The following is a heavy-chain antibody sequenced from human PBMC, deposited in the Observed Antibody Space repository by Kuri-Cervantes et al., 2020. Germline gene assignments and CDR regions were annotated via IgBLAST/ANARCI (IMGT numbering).Heavy chain of an antibody. CDR2: ISGSGGST. CDR3: AKSSGNSGFDY. CDR1: GFTFSSYA. Sequence: GESLKISCAASGFTFSSYAMSWVRQAPGKGLEWVSAISGSGGSTYYADSVKGRFTISRDNSKNRLYLQMNSLRAEDTAVYYCAKSSGNSGFDYWGQGTLVTVSS. J-gene: IGHJ4*02. D-gene: IGHD4-23*01. V-gene: IGHV3-23*01.